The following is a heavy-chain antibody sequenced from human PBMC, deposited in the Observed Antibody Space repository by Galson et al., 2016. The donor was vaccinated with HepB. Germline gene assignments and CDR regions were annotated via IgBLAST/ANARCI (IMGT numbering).Heavy chain of an antibody. D-gene: IGHD3-16*01. CDR1: GFTFSSYA. Sequence: SLRLSCAASGFTFSSYAMHWVRQAPGKGLEWVAVISYDGSNKYYADSVKGRFTISRDNSKNTLYLQMNSLRAEDTAVYYCGRWYYDASWGQGTMVTVS. V-gene: IGHV3-30*04. CDR3: GRWYYDAS. J-gene: IGHJ3*01. CDR2: ISYDGSNK.